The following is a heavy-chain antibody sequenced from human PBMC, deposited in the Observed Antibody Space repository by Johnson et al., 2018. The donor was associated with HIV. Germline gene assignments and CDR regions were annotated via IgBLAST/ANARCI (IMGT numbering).Heavy chain of an antibody. CDR2: IWYDGSNK. J-gene: IGHJ3*02. CDR1: GFTFSSYA. Sequence: QMLLVESGGGVVQPGRSLRLSCAASGFTFSSYAMHWVRQAPGKGLEWVAVIWYDGSNKYYADSVKGRFTISRDNSKNTLYLQMNSLRAEDTAVYYCAKDLNYGSGPVDIWGQGTMVTVSS. D-gene: IGHD3-10*01. CDR3: AKDLNYGSGPVDI. V-gene: IGHV3-33*06.